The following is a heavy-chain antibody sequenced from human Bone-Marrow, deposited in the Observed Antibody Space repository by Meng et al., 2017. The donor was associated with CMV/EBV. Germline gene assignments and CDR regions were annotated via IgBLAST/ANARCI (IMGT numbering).Heavy chain of an antibody. CDR2: ISSSSSCI. CDR1: GFTFSSYG. V-gene: IGHV3-21*01. D-gene: IGHD1-26*01. Sequence: LSGADSGFTFSSYGMSGVGQATGKGLEWVSSISSSSSCIYYADSVKGRFTISRDNAKNSLYLQMNSLRAEDTAVYYCARDMGEWEFDYWGQGTLVTVSS. CDR3: ARDMGEWEFDY. J-gene: IGHJ4*02.